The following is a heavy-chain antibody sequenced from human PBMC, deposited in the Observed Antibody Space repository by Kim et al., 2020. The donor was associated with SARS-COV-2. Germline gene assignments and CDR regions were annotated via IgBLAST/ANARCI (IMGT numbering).Heavy chain of an antibody. Sequence: SETLSLTCAVYGGSFSGYYWSWIRQPPGKGLEWIGEINHSGSTNYNPSLKSRVTISVDTSKNQFSLKLSSVTAADTAVYYCARGQYPYRPLSAFDIWGQGTMVTVSS. CDR1: GGSFSGYY. CDR2: INHSGST. CDR3: ARGQYPYRPLSAFDI. J-gene: IGHJ3*02. V-gene: IGHV4-34*01.